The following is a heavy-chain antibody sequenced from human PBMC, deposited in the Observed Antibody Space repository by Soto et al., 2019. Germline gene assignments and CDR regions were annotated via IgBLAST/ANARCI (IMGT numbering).Heavy chain of an antibody. CDR3: AKDLSSSWYDGGGYGMDV. CDR2: MSYDGSNK. Sequence: GGSLRLSCAASGFTSSSYGMHWVRQAPGKGLEWVAVMSYDGSNKYYADSVKGRFTISRDNSKNTLYLQMNSLRAEDTAVYYCAKDLSSSWYDGGGYGMDVWGQGTTVTVSS. D-gene: IGHD6-13*01. CDR1: GFTSSSYG. J-gene: IGHJ6*02. V-gene: IGHV3-30*18.